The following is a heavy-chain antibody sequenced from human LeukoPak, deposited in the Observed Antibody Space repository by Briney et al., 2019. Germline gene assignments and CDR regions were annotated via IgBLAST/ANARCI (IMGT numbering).Heavy chain of an antibody. Sequence: HPGGSLRLSCAASGFTFSNYAMSWVRQAPGKRLEWVSGISGTSGTINYADPVKGRFTISRDNSKNTVYLQMNSLRAEDTAVYYCAKRLGDQRAFDYWGQGTLVTVSS. D-gene: IGHD2-21*02. CDR2: ISGTSGTI. CDR1: GFTFSNYA. J-gene: IGHJ4*02. V-gene: IGHV3-23*01. CDR3: AKRLGDQRAFDY.